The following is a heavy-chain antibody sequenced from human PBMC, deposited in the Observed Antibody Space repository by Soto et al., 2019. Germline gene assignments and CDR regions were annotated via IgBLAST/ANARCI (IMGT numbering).Heavy chain of an antibody. Sequence: GGSLRLSCAASGFTFSSYDMHWVRQATGKGLEWVSAFGTAGDTYYPGSVKGRFTISRENAKNSLYLQMNSLRAEDTAVYYCARKANYDFWSGYYLDYYYYGMDVWGQGTTVTVSS. CDR2: FGTAGDT. CDR1: GFTFSSYD. V-gene: IGHV3-13*01. D-gene: IGHD3-3*01. CDR3: ARKANYDFWSGYYLDYYYYGMDV. J-gene: IGHJ6*02.